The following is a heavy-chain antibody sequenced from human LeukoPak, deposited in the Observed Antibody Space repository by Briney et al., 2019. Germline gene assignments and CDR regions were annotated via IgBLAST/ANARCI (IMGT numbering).Heavy chain of an antibody. CDR2: INPNNGGT. J-gene: IGHJ5*02. D-gene: IGHD6-13*01. CDR3: ARARMPYSSRNNWFDP. V-gene: IGHV1-2*02. CDR1: GYTFTGYY. Sequence: ASVTVSCKASGYTFTGYYMHWVRQAPGQGLEWMGWINPNNGGTNYAQKFQGRVTMTRDTSISTAYMELSRLRSDDTAVYYCARARMPYSSRNNWFDPWGQGTLVTVSS.